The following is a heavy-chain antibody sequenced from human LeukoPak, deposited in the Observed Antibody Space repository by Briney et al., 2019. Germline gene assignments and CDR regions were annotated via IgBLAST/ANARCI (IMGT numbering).Heavy chain of an antibody. Sequence: PSETLSLTCTVSGGSISSYYWSWMRQPAGEGLEWLGCIYTSGSTNYNPSLKSRVTMSVDTSKNQFSLKLSSVTAADTAVYYCARDVDDYGDYGGYFDYWGQGTLVTVSS. CDR1: GGSISSYY. CDR2: IYTSGST. J-gene: IGHJ4*02. V-gene: IGHV4-4*07. CDR3: ARDVDDYGDYGGYFDY. D-gene: IGHD4-17*01.